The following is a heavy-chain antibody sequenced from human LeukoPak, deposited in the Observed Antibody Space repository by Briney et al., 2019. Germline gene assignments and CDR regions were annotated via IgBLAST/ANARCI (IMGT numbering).Heavy chain of an antibody. CDR3: ARRAGN. CDR1: GYSISSGYY. J-gene: IGHJ4*02. Sequence: PSETLSLTCSVSGYSISSGYYWGWIRQPPGKGLEWIGVVYRTGNAYYNPSLKSRVTISVDTSKNQFSLKLSSVTAADTAVYYCARRAGNWGQGTLVTVSS. V-gene: IGHV4-38-2*01. CDR2: VYRTGNA. D-gene: IGHD6-13*01.